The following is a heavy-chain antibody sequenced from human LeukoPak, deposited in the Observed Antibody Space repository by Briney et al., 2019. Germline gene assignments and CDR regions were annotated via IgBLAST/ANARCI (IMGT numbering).Heavy chain of an antibody. CDR3: ASPRGIAAAPDY. CDR2: IYYSGST. CDR1: GGSISSSSYY. V-gene: IGHV4-39*07. D-gene: IGHD6-13*01. Sequence: SETLSLTCTVSGGSISSSSYYWGWIRQPPGKGLEWIGSIYYSGSTYYNPSLKSRVTISVDTSKNQFSLKLSSVTAADTAVYYCASPRGIAAAPDYWGQGTLVTVSS. J-gene: IGHJ4*02.